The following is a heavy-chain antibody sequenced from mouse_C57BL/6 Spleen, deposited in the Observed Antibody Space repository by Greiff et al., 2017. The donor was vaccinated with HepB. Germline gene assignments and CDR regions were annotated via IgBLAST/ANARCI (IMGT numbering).Heavy chain of an antibody. V-gene: IGHV7-1*01. CDR3: ARDAGIYYGPFDY. Sequence: EVQLVESGGGLVQSGRSLRLSCATSGFTFSDFYMEWVRQAPGKGLEWIAASRNKANDYTTKYSASGKGRFIVSRDTSQSILYHQMNALRAEDTAIYYCARDAGIYYGPFDYWGQGTTLTVSS. CDR2: SRNKANDYTT. D-gene: IGHD2-1*01. J-gene: IGHJ2*01. CDR1: GFTFSDFY.